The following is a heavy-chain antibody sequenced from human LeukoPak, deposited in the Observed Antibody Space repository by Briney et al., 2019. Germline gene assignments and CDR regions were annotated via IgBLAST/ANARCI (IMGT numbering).Heavy chain of an antibody. CDR1: GGSISTYY. CDR2: IYYSGST. D-gene: IGHD6-13*01. Sequence: PSETLSLTCTVSGGSISTYYWSWIRQPPGKGLEWIGYIYYSGSTYYNPSLKSRVTISVDTSKNQFSLKLSSVTAADTAVYYCAREHSIAAAGFDYWGQGTLVTVSS. CDR3: AREHSIAAAGFDY. V-gene: IGHV4-59*06. J-gene: IGHJ4*02.